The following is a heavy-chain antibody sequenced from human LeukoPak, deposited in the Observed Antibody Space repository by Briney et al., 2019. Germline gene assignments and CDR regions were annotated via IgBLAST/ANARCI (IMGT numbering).Heavy chain of an antibody. CDR3: ARDFSAAFDI. D-gene: IGHD2/OR15-2a*01. V-gene: IGHV4-59*01. Sequence: SETLSLTCTVFGGSFGNYYWSWIRQPPGKGLEWIGYIYDSGTTNYNPSLKSRVTISVDTATKQFSLKLRSVTAADTAVYYCARDFSAAFDIWGQGTMVTVSS. J-gene: IGHJ3*02. CDR1: GGSFGNYY. CDR2: IYDSGTT.